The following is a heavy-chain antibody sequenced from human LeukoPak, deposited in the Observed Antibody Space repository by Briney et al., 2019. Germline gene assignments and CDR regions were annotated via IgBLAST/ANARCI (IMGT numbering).Heavy chain of an antibody. CDR1: GFIFSDYW. V-gene: IGHV3-74*01. Sequence: PGGSLRLSFAASGFIFSDYWMHWVRRGPGKGLEWVSRIKYDGSSTSYADSVKGRFTISRDNAKNTVYVNMHSLRDEDTAVYYCARGGRFAYFLDYWGQGNLVTVSS. CDR3: ARGGRFAYFLDY. CDR2: IKYDGSST. D-gene: IGHD2-21*01. J-gene: IGHJ4*02.